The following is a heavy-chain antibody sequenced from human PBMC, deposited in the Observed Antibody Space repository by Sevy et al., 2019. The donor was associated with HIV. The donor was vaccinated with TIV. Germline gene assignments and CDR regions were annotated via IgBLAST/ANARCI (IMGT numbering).Heavy chain of an antibody. Sequence: ASVKVSCKASGYTFTSYAMHWVRQAPGQRLEWMGWINAGNGNTKYSQKFQGRVTITRDTSASTAYMELGSLRSEDTAVYYCARLTRDGAAGTGYYYYGMDVWGQGTTVTVSS. CDR2: INAGNGNT. CDR3: ARLTRDGAAGTGYYYYGMDV. J-gene: IGHJ6*02. D-gene: IGHD6-13*01. CDR1: GYTFTSYA. V-gene: IGHV1-3*01.